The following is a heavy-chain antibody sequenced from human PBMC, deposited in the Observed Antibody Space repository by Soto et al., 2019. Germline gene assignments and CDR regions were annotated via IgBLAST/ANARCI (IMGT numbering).Heavy chain of an antibody. D-gene: IGHD3-10*01. CDR3: ATGRWLYGSES. CDR2: IYFDGST. V-gene: IGHV4-59*03. J-gene: IGHJ5*02. CDR1: GGSITSYL. Sequence: QVQLQESGPRLVKPSETLSLTCSVPGGSITSYLWSWVRQPPGMGLEWIGYIYFDGSTNYNPSLRSRVTISLDTSKNQFSLKLDSVAAADTAVYFYATGRWLYGSESWGQGTLVTVSS.